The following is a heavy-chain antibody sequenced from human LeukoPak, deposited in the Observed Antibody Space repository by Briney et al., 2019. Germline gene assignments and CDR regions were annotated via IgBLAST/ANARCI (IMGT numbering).Heavy chain of an antibody. D-gene: IGHD2-2*01. V-gene: IGHV4-59*08. CDR2: IYYSGST. CDR3: ARRQPNTSHFDP. CDR1: GGSISSYY. Sequence: SETLTLTCTVSGGSISSYYWSWIRQPPGKGLEWIGYIYYSGSTNYNPSLKSRVTISVDTSKNQFSLKLSTVTAADTAVYYCARRQPNTSHFDPWGQGTQVTVSS. J-gene: IGHJ5*02.